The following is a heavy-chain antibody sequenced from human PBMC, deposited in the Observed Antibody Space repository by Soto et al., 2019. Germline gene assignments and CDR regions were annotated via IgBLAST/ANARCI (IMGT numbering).Heavy chain of an antibody. D-gene: IGHD2-21*02. Sequence: EVQLLESGGGLVQPGGSLRLSCAASGFTFSSYAMSWVRQAPGKGLEWVSAISGSGGSTYYADSVKGRFTISRDNSKNTLYLQMNSLRAEDTAVYYCAKDRFPVTASEGDYFDYWGQGTLVTVSS. CDR3: AKDRFPVTASEGDYFDY. CDR2: ISGSGGST. J-gene: IGHJ4*02. CDR1: GFTFSSYA. V-gene: IGHV3-23*01.